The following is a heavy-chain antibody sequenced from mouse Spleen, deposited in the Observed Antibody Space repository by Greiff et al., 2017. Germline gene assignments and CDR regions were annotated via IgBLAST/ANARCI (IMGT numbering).Heavy chain of an antibody. CDR2: ISSGGGST. V-gene: IGHV5-12-1*01. J-gene: IGHJ2*01. D-gene: IGHD4-1*01. Sequence: EVHLVESGGGLVKPGGSLKLSCAASGFAFSSYDMSWVRQTPEKRLEWVAYISSGGGSTYYPDTVKGRFTISRDNAKNTLYLQMSSLKSEDTAMYYCARHLTGTDYWGQGTTLTVSS. CDR3: ARHLTGTDY. CDR1: GFAFSSYD.